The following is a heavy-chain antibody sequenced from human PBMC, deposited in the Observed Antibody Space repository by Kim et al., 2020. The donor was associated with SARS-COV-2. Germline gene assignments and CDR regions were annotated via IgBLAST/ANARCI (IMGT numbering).Heavy chain of an antibody. D-gene: IGHD3-16*01. Sequence: GGSLRLSCAVSGFTFSSSALSWVRQAPGQGLEWVAYISISGESTNYADSVNGRCTISRDNSKNTLYLQMDSLRVEDTAIYFCAKEIRPNDYWGQGTLVTVSS. J-gene: IGHJ4*02. CDR2: ISISGEST. CDR3: AKEIRPNDY. V-gene: IGHV3-23*01. CDR1: GFTFSSSA.